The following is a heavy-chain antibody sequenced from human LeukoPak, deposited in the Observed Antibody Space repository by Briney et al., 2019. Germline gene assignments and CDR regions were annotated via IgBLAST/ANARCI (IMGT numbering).Heavy chain of an antibody. CDR2: IYTSGST. V-gene: IGHV4-4*07. CDR1: GGSISSYY. J-gene: IGHJ6*03. D-gene: IGHD5-12*01. CDR3: ARERRGYSGYESSFVCYMDV. Sequence: PSETLSLTCTVSGGSISSYYWSWIRQPAGKGLEWIGRIYTSGSTNYNPSLKSRVTMSVDTSKNQFSLKLSSVTAADTAVYYCARERRGYSGYESSFVCYMDVWGKGTTVTVSS.